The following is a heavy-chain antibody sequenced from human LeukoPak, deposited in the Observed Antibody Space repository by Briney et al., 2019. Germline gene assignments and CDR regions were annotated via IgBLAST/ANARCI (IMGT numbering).Heavy chain of an antibody. D-gene: IGHD3-10*01. CDR2: ICHSGST. V-gene: IGHV4-30-2*01. Sequence: PSQTLSLTCAVSGGFISSGGYSWSWIRQPPGKGLEWIGYICHSGSTYYNPSLKSRVTISVDRSKNQFSLKLSSVTAADTAVYYCASFLYGSGSYYDYWGQGTLVTVSS. CDR1: GGFISSGGYS. J-gene: IGHJ4*02. CDR3: ASFLYGSGSYYDY.